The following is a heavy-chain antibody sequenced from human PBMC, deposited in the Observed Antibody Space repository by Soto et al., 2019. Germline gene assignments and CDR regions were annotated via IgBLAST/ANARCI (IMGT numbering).Heavy chain of an antibody. V-gene: IGHV3-74*01. CDR2: IKGDGSSL. CDR3: ARGLKNYYGVDV. J-gene: IGHJ6*02. Sequence: VKVVESGGGLVQPGGSLRLSCAASGFTFTTYWMHWVRQVPGKGLVWVSRIKGDGSSLSYADSVRGRFTISRDNVESTVYLQMGSLRADDTAVYYCARGLKNYYGVDVWGQGTTVTVSS. CDR1: GFTFTTYW.